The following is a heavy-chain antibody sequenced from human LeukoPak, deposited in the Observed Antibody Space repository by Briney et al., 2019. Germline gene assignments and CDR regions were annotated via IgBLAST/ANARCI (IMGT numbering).Heavy chain of an antibody. Sequence: GGSLRLSCAASGFTFSSYWMSWVRQAPGKGLEWVANIKQDGSEKYYVDSVKGRFTISRDNAKNSLYLQVNSLRAEDTAVYYCARAVSSGYYNLYFDYWGQGTLVTVSS. CDR1: GFTFSSYW. CDR3: ARAVSSGYYNLYFDY. J-gene: IGHJ4*02. CDR2: IKQDGSEK. D-gene: IGHD3-22*01. V-gene: IGHV3-7*04.